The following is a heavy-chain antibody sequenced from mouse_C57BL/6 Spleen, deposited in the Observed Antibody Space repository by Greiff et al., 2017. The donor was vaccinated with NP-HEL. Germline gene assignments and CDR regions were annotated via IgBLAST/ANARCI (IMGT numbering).Heavy chain of an antibody. D-gene: IGHD2-5*01. CDR1: GFTFSDYG. CDR2: ISNLAYSI. CDR3: ARRGSNGYYFDY. Sequence: EVQGVESGGGLVQPGGSLKLSCAASGFTFSDYGMAWVRQAPRKGPEWVAFISNLAYSIYYADTVTGRFTISRENAKNTLYLEMSSLRSEDTAMYYCARRGSNGYYFDYWGQGTTLTVSS. J-gene: IGHJ2*01. V-gene: IGHV5-15*01.